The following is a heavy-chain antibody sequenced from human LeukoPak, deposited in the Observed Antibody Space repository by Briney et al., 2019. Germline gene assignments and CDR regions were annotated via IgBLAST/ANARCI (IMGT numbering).Heavy chain of an antibody. Sequence: SETLSLTCTVSGGSISSSSYYWGGIRQPPGKGLEWIGSIYYSGSTYYNPSLKSRVTISVDTSKNQFSLKLSSVTAADTAVYYCARSIVVVPAAISWFDPWGQGTLVTVSS. V-gene: IGHV4-39*01. CDR3: ARSIVVVPAAISWFDP. D-gene: IGHD2-2*01. CDR1: GGSISSSSYY. J-gene: IGHJ5*02. CDR2: IYYSGST.